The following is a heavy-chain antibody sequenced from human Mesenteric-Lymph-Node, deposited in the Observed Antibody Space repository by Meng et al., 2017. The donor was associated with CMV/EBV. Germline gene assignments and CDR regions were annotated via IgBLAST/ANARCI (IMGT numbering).Heavy chain of an antibody. CDR3: ARDKSWFEFDY. Sequence: GESLKISCAASGFSFDDYGMSWVRQAPGKGLEWVSGINWNGGSTGYADSVKGRFTISRDNSKNTLYLQMNSLRAEDTAVYYCARDKSWFEFDYWGQGTLVTVSS. D-gene: IGHD3-10*01. CDR1: GFSFDDYG. J-gene: IGHJ4*02. CDR2: INWNGGST. V-gene: IGHV3-20*04.